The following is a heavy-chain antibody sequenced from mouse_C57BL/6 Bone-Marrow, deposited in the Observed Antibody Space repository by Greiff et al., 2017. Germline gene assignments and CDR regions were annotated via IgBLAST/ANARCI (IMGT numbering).Heavy chain of an antibody. CDR2: IYPRDGST. J-gene: IGHJ2*01. Sequence: QVQLQQSGPELVKPGASVKLSCKASGYTFTSYDINWVKQRPGQGLEWIGWIYPRDGSTKYNEKFKGKATLTLDTSSSTAYMELHSLTSEDSAVYFCARESVYYYGSSYYFDYWGQGTTLTVYS. V-gene: IGHV1-85*01. CDR3: ARESVYYYGSSYYFDY. CDR1: GYTFTSYD. D-gene: IGHD1-1*01.